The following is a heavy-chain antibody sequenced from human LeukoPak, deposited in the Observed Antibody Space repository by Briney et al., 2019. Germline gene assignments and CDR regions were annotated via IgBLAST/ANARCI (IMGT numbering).Heavy chain of an antibody. CDR3: AIHPRQWLVVEFDY. V-gene: IGHV3-23*01. J-gene: IGHJ4*02. CDR1: GFTFSSYA. D-gene: IGHD6-19*01. CDR2: ISGSGGST. Sequence: PGGSLRLSCAASGFTFSSYAMSWVRQAPGKGLEWVSAISGSGGSTYYADSVKGRFTISRDNSKNTLYLQMNSLGAEDTAVYYCAIHPRQWLVVEFDYWGQGTLVTVSS.